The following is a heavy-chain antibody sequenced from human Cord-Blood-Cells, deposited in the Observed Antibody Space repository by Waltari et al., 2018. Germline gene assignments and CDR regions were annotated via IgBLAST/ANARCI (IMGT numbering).Heavy chain of an antibody. Sequence: QVQLQQWGAGLLKPSGTLSLTCAVYGGSFSGYYWSWIRQPPGKGLEWIGEINHSESTNYHPSLKSRVTISVDTSKTQFSLKLSSVTAADTAVYYCARASVGDSCSFYDYWGQGTLVTVSS. CDR3: ARASVGDSCSFYDY. CDR2: INHSEST. CDR1: GGSFSGYY. J-gene: IGHJ4*02. D-gene: IGHD2-15*01. V-gene: IGHV4-34*01.